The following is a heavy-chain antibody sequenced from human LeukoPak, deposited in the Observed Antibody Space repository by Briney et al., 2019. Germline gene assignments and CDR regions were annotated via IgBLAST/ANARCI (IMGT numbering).Heavy chain of an antibody. D-gene: IGHD2-15*01. V-gene: IGHV3-11*06. Sequence: GGSLRLACTASGLSFSDYYMSWIRQAPGKGREWISYISSRSTYISDADSVKGRFTISRDNAKNLLFLQMNSLRVEDTDLYYCARGGTEAFDYWGQGILVTVSS. CDR2: ISSRSTYI. CDR1: GLSFSDYY. J-gene: IGHJ4*02. CDR3: ARGGTEAFDY.